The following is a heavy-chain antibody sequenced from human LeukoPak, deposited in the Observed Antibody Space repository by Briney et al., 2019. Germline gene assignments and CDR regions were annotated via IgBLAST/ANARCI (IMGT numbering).Heavy chain of an antibody. V-gene: IGHV1-46*01. CDR2: INPSGGST. Sequence: SVKVSCKASGYSFTSYYMHWVRQAPGQGLEWMGIINPSGGSTSYPQRFQGRVTMTRDTSTGTVYMELSSLRSEDTAVYYCARSTNSEFDSWGQGTLVTVSS. CDR1: GYSFTSYY. CDR3: ARSTNSEFDS. J-gene: IGHJ4*02. D-gene: IGHD2-8*01.